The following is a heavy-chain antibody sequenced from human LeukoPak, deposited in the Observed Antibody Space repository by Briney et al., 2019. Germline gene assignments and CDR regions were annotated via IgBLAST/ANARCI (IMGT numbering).Heavy chain of an antibody. J-gene: IGHJ4*02. D-gene: IGHD6-13*01. CDR1: GGSISSYY. CDR3: ARDVIAAAGTEAFDY. V-gene: IGHV4-59*12. CDR2: IYYSGST. Sequence: SETLSLTCTVSGGSISSYYWSWIRQPPGKGLEWIGYIYYSGSTYYNPSLKSRVTISVDTSKNQFSLKLSSVTAADTAVYYCARDVIAAAGTEAFDYWAQGTLVTVSS.